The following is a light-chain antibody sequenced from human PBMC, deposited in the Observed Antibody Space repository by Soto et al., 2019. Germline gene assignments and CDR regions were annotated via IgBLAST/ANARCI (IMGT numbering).Light chain of an antibody. CDR1: QSISSW. CDR2: KAS. CDR3: EQYNSYPS. V-gene: IGKV1-5*03. Sequence: DIKITQSPSTLSASVGDRVTITCRASQSISSWLAWYQQKPGKAPKLLIYKASSLDSGVPSRFSGSRSGTELTLTISSLQPDDFATYYCEQYNSYPSFGGGTKVEIK. J-gene: IGKJ4*01.